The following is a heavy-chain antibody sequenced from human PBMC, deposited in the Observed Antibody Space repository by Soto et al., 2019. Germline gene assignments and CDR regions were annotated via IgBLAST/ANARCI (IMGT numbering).Heavy chain of an antibody. D-gene: IGHD3-3*01. Sequence: QVQLVESGGGVVQPGRSLRLSCAASGFTFSSYGMHWVRQAPGKGLEWVAVLSYDGSNKYYADSVKGRFTISRDNSKNTLYLQMNSLRAEDTSVYYCSKAGTVLRFLEWAKTNYYMDVWGKGTTVTVSS. CDR1: GFTFSSYG. CDR2: LSYDGSNK. J-gene: IGHJ6*03. CDR3: SKAGTVLRFLEWAKTNYYMDV. V-gene: IGHV3-30*18.